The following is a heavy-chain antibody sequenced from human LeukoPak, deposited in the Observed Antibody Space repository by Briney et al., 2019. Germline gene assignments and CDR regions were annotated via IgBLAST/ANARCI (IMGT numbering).Heavy chain of an antibody. D-gene: IGHD2-2*01. V-gene: IGHV4-61*02. Sequence: SETLSLTCTVSGGSISSGSYYWSWIRQPAGKGLEWIGRIYTSGSTNYNPSLKSRVTISVDTSKNQFSLKLSSVTAADTAVYYCARDCVYCSSTSCYRGWFDPWGQGTLVTVSS. J-gene: IGHJ5*02. CDR1: GGSISSGSYY. CDR2: IYTSGST. CDR3: ARDCVYCSSTSCYRGWFDP.